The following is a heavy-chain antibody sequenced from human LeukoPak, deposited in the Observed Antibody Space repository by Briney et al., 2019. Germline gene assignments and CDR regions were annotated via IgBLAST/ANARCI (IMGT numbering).Heavy chain of an antibody. CDR1: GYTFTGYY. CDR2: INPNTGGT. D-gene: IGHD3-22*01. V-gene: IGHV1-2*02. J-gene: IGHJ4*02. Sequence: ASVKVSCKASGYTFTGYYMHWVRQAPAQGLEWMGWINPNTGGTNYAQKFQGRVTMTRDKSISTAYMELSRLRSDDTAIYYCAREDDSSGYHPFFDYWGQGTLVTVSS. CDR3: AREDDSSGYHPFFDY.